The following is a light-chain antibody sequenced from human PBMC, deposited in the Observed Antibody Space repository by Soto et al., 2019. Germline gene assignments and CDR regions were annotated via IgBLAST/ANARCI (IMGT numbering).Light chain of an antibody. J-gene: IGKJ3*01. CDR3: QQYDSLQAT. CDR2: DAS. Sequence: DIQMTQSPSSLSASVGDRVTITCQASQDITNYLNWYQQKPGKAPKLLIYDASNLETGVPSRFSGSGSGTDFTFTISSLQPEDIATYYCQQYDSLQATFGPGTKVDIK. V-gene: IGKV1-33*01. CDR1: QDITNY.